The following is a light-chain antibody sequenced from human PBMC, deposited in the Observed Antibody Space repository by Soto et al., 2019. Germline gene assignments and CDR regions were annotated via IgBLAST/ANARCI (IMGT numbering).Light chain of an antibody. CDR3: LFYGSSTWT. CDR2: GAS. J-gene: IGKJ1*01. CDR1: QSVSSSY. Sequence: EIWLTQSPGTLSVSPGERTTLSCRASQSVSSSYLSWYHQKPGQAPRLLIYGASSRATGIPDRFSGSGSGTDFTLNISRLEPEDFAFYYCLFYGSSTWTFCQVTKVDTK. V-gene: IGKV3-20*01.